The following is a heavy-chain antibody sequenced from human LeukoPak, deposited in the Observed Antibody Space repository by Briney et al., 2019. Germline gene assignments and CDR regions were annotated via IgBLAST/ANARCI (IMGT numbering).Heavy chain of an antibody. CDR2: IYTDGST. CDR3: ARRQIYFDH. J-gene: IGHJ4*02. V-gene: IGHV4-4*09. CDR1: GGSISPYF. Sequence: SETLSLTCTVSGGSISPYFWSWIRQPPGKGPEWIGYIYTDGSTKYNPSLKSRVTISLDTSKNQFSLKLSSVTAADTAMYYCARRQIYFDHWGQGTLVTVSS.